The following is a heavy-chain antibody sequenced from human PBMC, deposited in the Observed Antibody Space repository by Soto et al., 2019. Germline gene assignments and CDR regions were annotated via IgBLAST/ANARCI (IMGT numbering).Heavy chain of an antibody. CDR3: AKDLPTPSIVGATSPYFDY. V-gene: IGHV3-23*01. J-gene: IGHJ4*02. CDR1: GFTFSSYA. CDR2: ISGSGGST. Sequence: EVQLLESGGGLVQPGGSLRLSCAASGFTFSSYAMSWVRQAPGKGLEWVSAISGSGGSTYYADSVKGRFTISRDNSKNTLYLQMNSLRAEDTAVYYCAKDLPTPSIVGATSPYFDYWGQGTLVTVSS. D-gene: IGHD1-26*01.